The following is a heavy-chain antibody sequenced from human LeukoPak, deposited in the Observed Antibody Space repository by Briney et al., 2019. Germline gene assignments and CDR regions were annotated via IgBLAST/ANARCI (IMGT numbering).Heavy chain of an antibody. CDR1: GFTFSSYG. CDR2: IRYDGSNK. CDR3: AKDPGSGYSQYWYFDL. Sequence: PGGSLRLSCAASGFTFSSYGMHWVRQAPGKGLEWVAFIRYDGSNKYYADSVKGRFTISRDNSKNTLYLQMNSLRAEDTAVYYCAKDPGSGYSQYWYFDLWGRGTLVTVSS. V-gene: IGHV3-30*02. D-gene: IGHD3-22*01. J-gene: IGHJ2*01.